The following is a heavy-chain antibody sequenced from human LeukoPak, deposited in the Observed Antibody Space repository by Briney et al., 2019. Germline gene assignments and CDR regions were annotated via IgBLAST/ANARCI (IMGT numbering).Heavy chain of an antibody. CDR1: GDSVSSNSAA. CDR3: ARGWEPYSSSFDY. Sequence: SQTLSLTCAISGDSVSSNSAAWNWIRQSPSRGLEWLGRTYFRSKWYNEYAISVKSRITINPDTSKSQFSLQLNSVTPEDTAVYYCARGWEPYSSSFDYWGQGTLVTVSS. CDR2: TYFRSKWYN. V-gene: IGHV6-1*01. J-gene: IGHJ4*02. D-gene: IGHD6-13*01.